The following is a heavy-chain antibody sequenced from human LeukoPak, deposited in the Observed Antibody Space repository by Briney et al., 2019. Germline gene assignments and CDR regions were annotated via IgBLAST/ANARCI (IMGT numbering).Heavy chain of an antibody. CDR1: GFTFSTSW. V-gene: IGHV3-7*01. Sequence: GGSLRLSCAASGFTFSTSWMSWVRQAPGKRLEWVANIKEDGSETYYVDSVKGRFTVSRDNAEKSVYLQMNNLRAEDTGVYCARDLKVPGPADFDYWGQGTLVTVSS. J-gene: IGHJ4*02. CDR2: IKEDGSET. D-gene: IGHD6-19*01. CDR3: ARDLKVPGPADFDY.